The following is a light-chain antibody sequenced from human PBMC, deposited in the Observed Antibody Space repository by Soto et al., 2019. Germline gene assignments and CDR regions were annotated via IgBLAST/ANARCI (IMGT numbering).Light chain of an antibody. Sequence: DVVMTQSPLSLPVTPGEPASISCRSSQSLLHSNGYNYLDWYLQKPGQSPQLLIYLGSNRASGGPDRFSGSGSGADFTLKISRVEAEDVVDYYCMQALQTPDTFGQGTKLEIK. CDR3: MQALQTPDT. CDR1: QSLLHSNGYNY. V-gene: IGKV2-28*01. CDR2: LGS. J-gene: IGKJ2*01.